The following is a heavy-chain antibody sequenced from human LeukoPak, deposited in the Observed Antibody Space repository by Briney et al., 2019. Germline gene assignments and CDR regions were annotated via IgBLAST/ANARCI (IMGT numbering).Heavy chain of an antibody. Sequence: SETLSLTCTVSGGSISSSSYYWGWIRQPPGKGLEWIGYIYYSGSTYYNPSLKSRVTISVDTSKNQFSLRLSSVTAADTAVYYCARHSLSRYCGGDCYIFDYWGQGTLVTVSS. D-gene: IGHD2-21*02. CDR1: GGSISSSSYY. V-gene: IGHV4-30-4*08. CDR2: IYYSGST. J-gene: IGHJ4*02. CDR3: ARHSLSRYCGGDCYIFDY.